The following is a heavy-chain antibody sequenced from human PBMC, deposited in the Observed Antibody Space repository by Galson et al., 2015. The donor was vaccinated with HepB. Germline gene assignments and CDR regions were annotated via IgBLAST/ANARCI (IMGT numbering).Heavy chain of an antibody. Sequence: CAISGDSVSSNSVAWNWIRQSPSRGLEWLGRTFYRSRWFYAYALSVKSRITINPDTSKNQFSLQLNSVTPEDTAVYYCARGSPAADFDYWGRGTLVTVSS. CDR3: ARGSPAADFDY. J-gene: IGHJ4*02. V-gene: IGHV6-1*01. CDR2: TFYRSRWFY. D-gene: IGHD6-25*01. CDR1: GDSVSSNSVA.